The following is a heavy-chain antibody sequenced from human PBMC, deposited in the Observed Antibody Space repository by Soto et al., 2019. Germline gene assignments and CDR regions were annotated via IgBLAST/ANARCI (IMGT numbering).Heavy chain of an antibody. J-gene: IGHJ4*02. D-gene: IGHD5-18*01. CDR2: IYYSGST. Sequence: SETLSLTCTVSGGSVSSGGYFWSWIRQPPGEGLEWIGYIYYSGSTYYNPSLKSRVTISVDTSKNQFSLKLSSVTAADTAVYYCASNSYGYIFYYYWGQGTLVTVSS. V-gene: IGHV4-30-4*01. CDR1: GGSVSSGGYF. CDR3: ASNSYGYIFYYY.